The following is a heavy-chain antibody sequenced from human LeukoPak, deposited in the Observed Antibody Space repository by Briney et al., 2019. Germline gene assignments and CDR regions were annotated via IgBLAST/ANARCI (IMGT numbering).Heavy chain of an antibody. CDR1: GGSISSSNYY. J-gene: IGHJ3*02. D-gene: IGHD3-22*01. Sequence: SETLSLTCFVSGGSISSSNYYWGWIRQPPGKGLEWIGYIYYSGSTNYNPSLKSRVTISVDTSKNQFSLKLSSVTAADTAVYYCARSYYYDSSGYLLGIWGQGTMVTVSS. V-gene: IGHV4-61*05. CDR3: ARSYYYDSSGYLLGI. CDR2: IYYSGST.